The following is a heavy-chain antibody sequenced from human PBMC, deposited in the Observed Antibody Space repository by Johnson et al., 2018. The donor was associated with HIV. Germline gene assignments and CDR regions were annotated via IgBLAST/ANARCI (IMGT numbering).Heavy chain of an antibody. CDR1: GFTFSSYA. CDR2: ISYDGSNK. Sequence: QVQLVESGGGVVQPGRSLRLSCAASGFTFSSYAMHWVRQAPAKGLEWVAVISYDGSNKYYADSVKGRFTISRDNSKNTLYLQMNSLRAEDTAVYYCAKWSIVGATFSDAFDIWGQGTMVTVSS. V-gene: IGHV3-30*18. D-gene: IGHD1-26*01. CDR3: AKWSIVGATFSDAFDI. J-gene: IGHJ3*02.